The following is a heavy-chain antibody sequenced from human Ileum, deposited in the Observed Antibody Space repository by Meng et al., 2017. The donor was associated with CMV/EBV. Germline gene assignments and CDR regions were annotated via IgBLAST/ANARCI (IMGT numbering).Heavy chain of an antibody. CDR3: ARVGNTLSVSYFDY. D-gene: IGHD3-10*01. Sequence: QAQLVQSGPDVKKPGSSVRVSCKASGGTFTNYAIHWVRQAPGQGLEWMGGITPIFGTTNYAQKFHGRVTITADESTSTAYMELISLTFEDTAKYYCARVGNTLSVSYFDYWGQGTLVTVSS. J-gene: IGHJ4*02. CDR2: ITPIFGTT. CDR1: GGTFTNYA. V-gene: IGHV1-69*01.